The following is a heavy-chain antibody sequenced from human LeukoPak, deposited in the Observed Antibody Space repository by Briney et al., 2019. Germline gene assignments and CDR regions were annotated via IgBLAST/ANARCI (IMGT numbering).Heavy chain of an antibody. CDR2: ISGSGGST. Sequence: GGSLRLSCAASGFTFSSYAMSWVRQAPGKGLEWVSAISGSGGSTYYADSVKGRFTISRDNSKNTLYLQTNSLRAEDTAVYYCAKDRRELPHGDDYWGQGTLVTVSS. V-gene: IGHV3-23*01. D-gene: IGHD1-26*01. CDR3: AKDRRELPHGDDY. J-gene: IGHJ4*02. CDR1: GFTFSSYA.